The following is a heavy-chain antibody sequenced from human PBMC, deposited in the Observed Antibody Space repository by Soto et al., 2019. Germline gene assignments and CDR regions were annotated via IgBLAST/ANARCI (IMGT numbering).Heavy chain of an antibody. CDR2: IGGTDGDSDGVP. Sequence: VQLLESGGGLVQPGGSLRLSCVASGFILNNYAMSWVRQAPGKGLEWVSTIGGTDGDSDGVPWYEDSVKGRFTISRESPAITLCLHMHNLGAEDSALFYCVKRGRKWGAFDFWDQGTRVVVSS. CDR3: VKRGRKWGAFDF. J-gene: IGHJ3*01. CDR1: GFILNNYA. V-gene: IGHV3-23*01. D-gene: IGHD7-27*01.